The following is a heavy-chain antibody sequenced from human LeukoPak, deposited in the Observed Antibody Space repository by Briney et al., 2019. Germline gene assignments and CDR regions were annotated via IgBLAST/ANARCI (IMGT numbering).Heavy chain of an antibody. CDR3: ARDQHPYCSSTSCYRGFRY. J-gene: IGHJ4*02. CDR2: IIPIFGTA. CDR1: GGTFISYA. D-gene: IGHD2-2*01. V-gene: IGHV1-69*01. Sequence: GSSVKVSCKASGGTFISYAISWVRQAPGQGLEWMGGIIPIFGTANYAQKFQGRVTITADESKSTAYMELSSLRSEDTAVYYCARDQHPYCSSTSCYRGFRYWGQGTLVTVSS.